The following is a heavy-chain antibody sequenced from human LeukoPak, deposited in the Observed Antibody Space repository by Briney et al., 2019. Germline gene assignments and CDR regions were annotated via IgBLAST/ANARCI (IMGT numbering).Heavy chain of an antibody. CDR3: AKAPAELWWFSWFDP. CDR1: GFTFSFYG. CDR2: IRYDGSNK. Sequence: GGSLRLSCAASGFTFSFYGMHCVPHAPGKGLELVAFIRYDGSNKYYADFVKGRFTISRDNSKNTLYLQMNSLRAEDTAVYYCAKAPAELWWFSWFDPWGQGTLVTVAS. J-gene: IGHJ5*02. V-gene: IGHV3-30*02. D-gene: IGHD3-16*01.